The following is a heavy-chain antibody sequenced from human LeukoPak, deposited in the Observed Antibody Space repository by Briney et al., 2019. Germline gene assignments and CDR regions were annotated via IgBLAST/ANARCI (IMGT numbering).Heavy chain of an antibody. CDR1: GGSIRSSSYY. V-gene: IGHV4-39*01. CDR2: MYYSGST. Sequence: SETLSLSCSVSGGSIRSSSYYWGRIRQPPGKGLEWIGSMYYSGSTYYNPSLKSRVTISVDMSKNQFSLKLSSVTAADTAVYYCARQSAYGSGTAGYWGQGTLVTVSS. D-gene: IGHD3-10*01. CDR3: ARQSAYGSGTAGY. J-gene: IGHJ4*02.